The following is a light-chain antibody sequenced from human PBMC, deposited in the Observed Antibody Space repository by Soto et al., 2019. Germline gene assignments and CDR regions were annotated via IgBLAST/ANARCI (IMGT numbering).Light chain of an antibody. Sequence: QSVLTQPPSVSGAPGQRVTISCTRSSSNIGAGYDVHWYQQLPGTAPKLLIYGNSNRPSGVPDRFSGSKSGPSASLAITGLQAEDEADYYCQSYDSSLSGWVFGGGTKLTVL. CDR3: QSYDSSLSGWV. V-gene: IGLV1-40*01. J-gene: IGLJ3*02. CDR1: SSNIGAGYD. CDR2: GNS.